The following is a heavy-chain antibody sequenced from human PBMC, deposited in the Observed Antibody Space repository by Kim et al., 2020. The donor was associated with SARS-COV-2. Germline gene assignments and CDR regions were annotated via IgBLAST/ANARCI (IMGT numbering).Heavy chain of an antibody. Sequence: GGSLRLSCAASGFTFSSYEMNWVRQAPGKGLEWVSYISSSGSTIYYADSVKGRFTISRDNAKNSLYLQMNSLRAEDTAVYYCARGRWVAGPTHGYWYFDLWGRGTLVTVSS. D-gene: IGHD2-15*01. CDR2: ISSSGSTI. J-gene: IGHJ2*01. CDR1: GFTFSSYE. CDR3: ARGRWVAGPTHGYWYFDL. V-gene: IGHV3-48*03.